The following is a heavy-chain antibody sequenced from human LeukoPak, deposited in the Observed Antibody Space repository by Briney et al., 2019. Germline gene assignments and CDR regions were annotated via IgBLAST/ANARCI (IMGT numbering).Heavy chain of an antibody. D-gene: IGHD2-15*01. V-gene: IGHV4-39*01. CDR1: GGSISSSSYY. CDR3: ARVIVVVVAATPSVFDY. J-gene: IGHJ4*02. Sequence: PSETLSLTCTVSGGSISSSSYYWGWIRRPPGRGLEWIGSIYYSGSTYYNPSLKSRVTMSVDTSKNQFSLKLSSVTAADTAVYYCARVIVVVVAATPSVFDYWGQGTLVTVSS. CDR2: IYYSGST.